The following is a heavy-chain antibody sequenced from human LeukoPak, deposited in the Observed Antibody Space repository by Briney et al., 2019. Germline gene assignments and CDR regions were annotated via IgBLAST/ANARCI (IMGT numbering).Heavy chain of an antibody. CDR2: VDPEDGET. J-gene: IGHJ4*02. Sequence: GATVKISCKASGYTFTDYYMHWVQQAPGKGLEWMGRVDPEDGETIYAEKFQGRVTITADTSTDTAYMELSSLRSEDTAVYYCATLSDSSSWYQTSDYWGQGTLVTVSS. V-gene: IGHV1-69-2*01. CDR3: ATLSDSSSWYQTSDY. D-gene: IGHD6-13*01. CDR1: GYTFTDYY.